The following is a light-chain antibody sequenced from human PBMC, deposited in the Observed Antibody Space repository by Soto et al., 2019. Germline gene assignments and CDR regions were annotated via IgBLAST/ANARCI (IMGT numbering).Light chain of an antibody. CDR2: GVN. Sequence: QSALTQPASVSGSPGQSITISCTGTSSDVGSYDLVSWYQQRPGKAPKLLIYGVNKRPSGVSTRFSGSKSGNTASLTISDFQAEDEADFYCCAYADSNIFVFGTGTKLTVL. V-gene: IGLV2-23*02. CDR3: CAYADSNIFV. J-gene: IGLJ1*01. CDR1: SSDVGSYDL.